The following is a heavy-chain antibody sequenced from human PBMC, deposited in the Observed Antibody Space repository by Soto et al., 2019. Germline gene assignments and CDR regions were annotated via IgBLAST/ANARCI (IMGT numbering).Heavy chain of an antibody. D-gene: IGHD3-22*01. J-gene: IGHJ4*02. Sequence: LRLSCAASGFTFSSYAMHWVRQAPGKGLEWVAVISYDGSNKYYADSVKGRFTISRDNSKNTLYLQMNSLRAEDTAVYYCARDLLRPYDSSGYYGYWGQGTLVTVSS. V-gene: IGHV3-30-3*01. CDR3: ARDLLRPYDSSGYYGY. CDR2: ISYDGSNK. CDR1: GFTFSSYA.